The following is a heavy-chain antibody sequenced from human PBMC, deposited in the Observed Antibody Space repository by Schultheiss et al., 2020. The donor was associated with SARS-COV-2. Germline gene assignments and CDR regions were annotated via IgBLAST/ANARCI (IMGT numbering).Heavy chain of an antibody. Sequence: GGSLRLSCTASGSAFGDYAMSWVRQAPGKGLEWVGFIRSKAYGGTTEYAASVKGRFTISRDDSKSIAYLQMNSLKTEDTAVYYCAKDGLYGSGRASWGQGTLVTVSS. V-gene: IGHV3-49*04. CDR1: GSAFGDYA. J-gene: IGHJ5*02. D-gene: IGHD3-10*01. CDR2: IRSKAYGGTT. CDR3: AKDGLYGSGRAS.